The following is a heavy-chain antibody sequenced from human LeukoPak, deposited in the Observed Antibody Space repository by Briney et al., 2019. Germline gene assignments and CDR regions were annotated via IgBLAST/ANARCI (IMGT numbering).Heavy chain of an antibody. J-gene: IGHJ6*03. Sequence: SQTLSLTCTVSGGSINSGGYYWTWIRQPPGEGLEWIAYFSHSGSTFYNPSLKSRVTISVDTSKNQFSLKLSSVTAADTAVYYCARDLVGATSGYYYYYMDVWGKGTTVTVSS. D-gene: IGHD1-26*01. CDR2: FSHSGST. CDR1: GGSINSGGYY. V-gene: IGHV4-30-2*01. CDR3: ARDLVGATSGYYYYYMDV.